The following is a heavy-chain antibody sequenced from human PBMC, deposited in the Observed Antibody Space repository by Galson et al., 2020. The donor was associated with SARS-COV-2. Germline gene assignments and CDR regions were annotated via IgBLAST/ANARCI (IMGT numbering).Heavy chain of an antibody. Sequence: ASVKVSCKASGYTFTSYAMHWVRQAPGQRLEWMGWINAGNGNTKYSQKFQGRVTITRDTSASTAYMELSSLRSEDTAVYYCVRDLAITIFGVVIITEYYMDVWGKGTTVTVSS. V-gene: IGHV1-3*01. CDR3: VRDLAITIFGVVIITEYYMDV. J-gene: IGHJ6*03. CDR2: INAGNGNT. CDR1: GYTFTSYA. D-gene: IGHD3-3*01.